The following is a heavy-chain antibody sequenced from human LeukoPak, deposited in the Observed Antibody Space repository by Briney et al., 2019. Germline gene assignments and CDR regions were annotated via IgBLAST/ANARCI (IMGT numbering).Heavy chain of an antibody. V-gene: IGHV4-34*01. CDR3: ARDRYYYDSSGNDAFDI. J-gene: IGHJ3*02. CDR1: GGSFSGYY. CDR2: INHSGST. D-gene: IGHD3-22*01. Sequence: SETLSLTCAVYGGSFSGYYWSWIRKPPGKGLEWIGEINHSGSTNYNPSLKSRVTISVDTSKNQFSLKLSSVTAADTAVYYCARDRYYYDSSGNDAFDIWGQGTMVTVSS.